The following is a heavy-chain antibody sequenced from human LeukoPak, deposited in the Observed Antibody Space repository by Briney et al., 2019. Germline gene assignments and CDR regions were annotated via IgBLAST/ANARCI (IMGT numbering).Heavy chain of an antibody. J-gene: IGHJ3*02. CDR1: GGSVSSYY. CDR2: XXYGGTT. V-gene: IGHV4-59*02. Sequence: SETLSLTCTVSGGSVSSYYWSWVRQPPGQGLEXIXYXXYGGTTSYSPSLKSRVTMSIDRSKNQFSLTLFSVTAADTAIYYCARDCTGGSCYPPSDAFDIWGQGTKVTVSS. D-gene: IGHD2-15*01. CDR3: ARDCTGGSCYPPSDAFDI.